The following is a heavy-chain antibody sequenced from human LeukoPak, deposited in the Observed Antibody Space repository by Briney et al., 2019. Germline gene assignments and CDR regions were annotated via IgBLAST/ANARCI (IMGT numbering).Heavy chain of an antibody. CDR2: INHSGST. Sequence: SETLSLTCAVYGGSFSGYYWSWIRQPPGKGLEWIGEINHSGSTNYNPSLKSRVTISVDTSKNQFSLKLSSVTAADTAVYYCARGDDYSNYGYYYYMDVWGKGTTVTVSS. J-gene: IGHJ6*03. CDR3: ARGDDYSNYGYYYYMDV. CDR1: GGSFSGYY. D-gene: IGHD4-11*01. V-gene: IGHV4-34*01.